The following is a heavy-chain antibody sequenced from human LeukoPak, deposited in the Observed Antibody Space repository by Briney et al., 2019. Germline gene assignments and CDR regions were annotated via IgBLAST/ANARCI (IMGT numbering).Heavy chain of an antibody. V-gene: IGHV1-3*01. D-gene: IGHD3-22*01. CDR2: INAGNGNT. CDR3: ARKKEGNYYDSSGYDGVDY. J-gene: IGHJ4*02. Sequence: GASVRVSCKTSGYTFTSSHAHWVRQAPGQRLEWMGWINAGNGNTKYSQKFQGRVTITRDTSASTAYMELSSLRSGDTAVYYCARKKEGNYYDSSGYDGVDYWGQGTLVTVSS. CDR1: GYTFTSSH.